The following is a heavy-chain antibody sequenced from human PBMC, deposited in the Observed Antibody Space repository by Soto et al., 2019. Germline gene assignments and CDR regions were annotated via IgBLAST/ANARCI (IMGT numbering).Heavy chain of an antibody. Sequence: SVKVSCKASGGTLNNYSINWVRQAPGQGLEWMGGILPVSAPPDYAQKFQGRVSITADHSTSTVYMELSRLKSDDTAVYFCATDSNYDVSNSFWGQGTLVTVSS. CDR1: GGTLNNYS. CDR3: ATDSNYDVSNSF. CDR2: ILPVSAPP. J-gene: IGHJ4*02. D-gene: IGHD3-3*01. V-gene: IGHV1-69*13.